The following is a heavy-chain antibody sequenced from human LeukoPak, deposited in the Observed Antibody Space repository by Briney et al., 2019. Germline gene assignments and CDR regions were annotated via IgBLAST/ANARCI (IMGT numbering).Heavy chain of an antibody. CDR2: LKSKAAGGTT. CDR1: GFSFTDAW. J-gene: IGHJ4*02. CDR3: TTGNY. Sequence: GGSLRLSCAASGFSFTDAWMSWVRQAPGKGLEWVGHLKSKAAGGTTDYAAPVKARFTISGDDSKNTLYLQMNSLKTVDTAVYYCTTGNYWGQGTLVTVSS. V-gene: IGHV3-15*01.